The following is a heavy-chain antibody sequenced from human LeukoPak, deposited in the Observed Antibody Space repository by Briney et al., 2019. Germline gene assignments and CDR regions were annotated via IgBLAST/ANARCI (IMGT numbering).Heavy chain of an antibody. D-gene: IGHD1-26*01. CDR3: ARHTQEAWELLDAFDI. V-gene: IGHV4-38-2*02. CDR2: IYHSGST. CDR1: GYSISSGYY. Sequence: SETLSLTCTVSGYSISSGYYWGWIRPPPGKGLEWIGIIYHSGSTYYNPSLKSRVTISVDTSKNQFSLKLSSVTAVDTAVYYCARHTQEAWELLDAFDIWGQGTMVTVSS. J-gene: IGHJ3*02.